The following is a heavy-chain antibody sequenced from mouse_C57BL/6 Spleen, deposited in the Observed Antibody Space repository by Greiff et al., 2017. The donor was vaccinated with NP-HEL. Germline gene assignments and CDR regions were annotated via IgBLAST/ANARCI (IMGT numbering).Heavy chain of an antibody. J-gene: IGHJ1*03. CDR3: ARAPTGTGYFDV. D-gene: IGHD4-1*02. V-gene: IGHV1-82*01. CDR1: GYAFSSSW. Sequence: QVQLQQSGPELVKPGASVKISCKASGYAFSSSWMNWVKQRPGKGLEWIGRIYPGDGDTNYNGKFKGNATLTADKSSSTAYMQLSSLTSEDSAVYVCARAPTGTGYFDVWGTGTTVTVAS. CDR2: IYPGDGDT.